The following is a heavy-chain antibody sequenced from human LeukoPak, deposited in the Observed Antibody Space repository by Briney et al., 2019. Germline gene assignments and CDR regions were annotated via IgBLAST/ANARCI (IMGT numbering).Heavy chain of an antibody. J-gene: IGHJ4*02. V-gene: IGHV3-30*02. D-gene: IGHD5-18*01. CDR2: IWYGGSNK. Sequence: QSGGSLRLSCAASGFTFSSYGMHWVRQAPGKGLEWVAVIWYGGSNKYYADSVKGRFTISRDNSKNTLYLQMNSLRAEDTAVYYCAKDGIGYSYGLGYYFDYWGQGTLVTVSS. CDR3: AKDGIGYSYGLGYYFDY. CDR1: GFTFSSYG.